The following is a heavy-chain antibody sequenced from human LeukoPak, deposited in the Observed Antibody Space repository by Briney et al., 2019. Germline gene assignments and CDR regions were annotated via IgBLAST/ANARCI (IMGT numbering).Heavy chain of an antibody. D-gene: IGHD1-26*01. CDR3: AKPSGNCVDY. CDR2: IRFDGSSK. V-gene: IGHV3-30*02. J-gene: IGHJ4*02. Sequence: GGSLRLSCAASGFTLSNAWMNWVRQAPGKGLEWVAFIRFDGSSKDYADSVKGRFTISGDNSKNTLFLQMNSLRPEDTGVYFCAKPSGNCVDYWGQGTLVTVSS. CDR1: GFTLSNAW.